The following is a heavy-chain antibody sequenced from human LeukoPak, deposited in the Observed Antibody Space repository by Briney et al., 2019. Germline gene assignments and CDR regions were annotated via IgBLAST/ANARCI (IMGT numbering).Heavy chain of an antibody. J-gene: IGHJ4*03. Sequence: ASVKVSCKASRYTFTSYGISWVRQAPGQGLEWMGWISAYNGNTNYAQKLQGRVTMTTDTSTSTAYMELRSLRSDDTAVYYCARWPGPRWFGYYYFDNWGHGALVTVSS. CDR3: ARWPGPRWFGYYYFDN. CDR2: ISAYNGNT. CDR1: RYTFTSYG. D-gene: IGHD3-10*01. V-gene: IGHV1-18*01.